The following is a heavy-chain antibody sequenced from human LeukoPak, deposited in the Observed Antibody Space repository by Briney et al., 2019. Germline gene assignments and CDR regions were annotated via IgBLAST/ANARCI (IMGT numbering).Heavy chain of an antibody. CDR3: AKDSTSYCSGGSCSN. Sequence: PGRSLRLSCAASGFIFDDYAMHWVRQAPGKGLEWVSGISWNSGSIGYADSVKGRFTISRDNAKNSLYLQMNSLRAEDTALYYCAKDSTSYCSGGSCSNWGQGTLVTVSS. CDR1: GFIFDDYA. J-gene: IGHJ4*02. V-gene: IGHV3-9*01. D-gene: IGHD2-15*01. CDR2: ISWNSGSI.